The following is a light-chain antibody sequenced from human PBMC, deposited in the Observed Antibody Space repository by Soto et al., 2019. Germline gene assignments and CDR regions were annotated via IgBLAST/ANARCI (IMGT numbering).Light chain of an antibody. CDR3: QQYNSYST. J-gene: IGKJ1*01. V-gene: IGKV1-5*01. Sequence: IQMTQSPSTLSASIGDRVTITCRASQSINNRLAWYQQMPGKAPNLLIYDASSLESGVPSRFRGSGSETEFTLTISGLQPDDFATYYCQQYNSYSTFGQGTKVDIK. CDR1: QSINNR. CDR2: DAS.